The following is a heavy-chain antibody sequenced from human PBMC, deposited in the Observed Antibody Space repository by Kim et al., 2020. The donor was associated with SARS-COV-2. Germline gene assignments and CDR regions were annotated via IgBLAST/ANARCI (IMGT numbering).Heavy chain of an antibody. CDR1: GFTFSSYA. CDR2: ISGSGGST. CDR3: AKDLGDYCGGDCYSPEDAFDI. V-gene: IGHV3-23*01. J-gene: IGHJ3*02. Sequence: GGSLRLSCAASGFTFSSYAMSWVRQAPGKGLEWVSAISGSGGSTYYADSVKGRFTISRDNSKNTLYLQMNSLRAEDTAVYYCAKDLGDYCGGDCYSPEDAFDIWGQGTMVTVSS. D-gene: IGHD2-21*02.